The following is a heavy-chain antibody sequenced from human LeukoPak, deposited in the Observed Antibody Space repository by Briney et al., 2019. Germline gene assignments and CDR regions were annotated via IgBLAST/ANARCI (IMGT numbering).Heavy chain of an antibody. CDR1: GGSISSSSYY. Sequence: SETLSLTCTVSGGSISSSSYYRGWIRQPPGKGLEWIRSIYYSGSTYYNPSLKSRVTISVDTSKNQFSLKLSSVTAADTAVYYCARIDWFDPWGQGTLVTVSS. J-gene: IGHJ5*02. CDR2: IYYSGST. V-gene: IGHV4-39*07. CDR3: ARIDWFDP.